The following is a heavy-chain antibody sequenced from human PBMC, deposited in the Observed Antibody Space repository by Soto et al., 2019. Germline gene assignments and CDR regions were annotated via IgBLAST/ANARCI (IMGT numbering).Heavy chain of an antibody. V-gene: IGHV3-73*01. J-gene: IGHJ4*02. CDR3: GAASGWEDY. D-gene: IGHD1-26*01. Sequence: EVQLVESGGGLVQPGGSLKLSCTASGFIFSGSAMHWVRQASGKGLEWVGRIRIKANSYATTYGASVKGRFTITRDDSTGTAYLKIVSLRTEDTAVYYCGAASGWEDYWGQGTVGTVST. CDR2: IRIKANSYAT. CDR1: GFIFSGSA.